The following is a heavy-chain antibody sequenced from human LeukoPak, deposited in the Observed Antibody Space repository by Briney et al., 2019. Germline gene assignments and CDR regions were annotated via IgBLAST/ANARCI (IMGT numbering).Heavy chain of an antibody. Sequence: SETLSLTCTVSGGSISSYYWSWIRQPPGKGLEWIGYIYYSGSTNYNPSLKSRVTISVDTSKNQFSLKLSSVTAADTAVYYCARGGSNWFDPWGQGTLVTVSS. V-gene: IGHV4-59*01. J-gene: IGHJ5*02. CDR3: ARGGSNWFDP. CDR2: IYYSGST. D-gene: IGHD5-12*01. CDR1: GGSISSYY.